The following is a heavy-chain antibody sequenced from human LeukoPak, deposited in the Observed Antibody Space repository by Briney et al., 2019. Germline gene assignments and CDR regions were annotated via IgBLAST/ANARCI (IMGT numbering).Heavy chain of an antibody. J-gene: IGHJ6*03. V-gene: IGHV1-69*05. CDR2: IIPIFGTA. D-gene: IGHD2-15*01. CDR1: GGTFSSYA. Sequence: ASVKVSCKASGGTFSSYAISWVRQAPGQGLEWIGGIIPIFGTANYAQKFQGRVTITTDESTSTAYMELSSLRSEDTAVYYCASLSSAGSGFYYYMDVWGKGTTVTVSS. CDR3: ASLSSAGSGFYYYMDV.